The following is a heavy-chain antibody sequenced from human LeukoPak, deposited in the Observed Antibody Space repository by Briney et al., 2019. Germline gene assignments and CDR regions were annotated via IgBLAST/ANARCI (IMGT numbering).Heavy chain of an antibody. D-gene: IGHD3-3*01. CDR1: GGSISSYY. J-gene: IGHJ6*03. CDR3: ARGGYYTLEYYYYMDV. V-gene: IGHV4-59*01. Sequence: PSETLSLTCTVSGGSISSYYWSWIRQPPGKGLEWIGYIYYSGDTKYNPSLKSRVTISVDTSKNQFSLKLSSVTAEDTAVYYCARGGYYTLEYYYYMDVWGKGTTVTVSS. CDR2: IYYSGDT.